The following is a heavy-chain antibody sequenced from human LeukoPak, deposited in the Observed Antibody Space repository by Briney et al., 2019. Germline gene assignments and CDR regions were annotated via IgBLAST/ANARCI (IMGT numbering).Heavy chain of an antibody. CDR1: GYSISSGYY. Sequence: PSETLSLTCTVSGYSISSGYYWGWIRQPPGKGLEWIGSIYHSGSTYYNPSLKSRVTISVDTSKNQFSLKLSSVTAADTAVYYCARDQWREKPIDYWGQGTLVTVSS. V-gene: IGHV4-38-2*02. D-gene: IGHD6-19*01. CDR2: IYHSGST. CDR3: ARDQWREKPIDY. J-gene: IGHJ4*02.